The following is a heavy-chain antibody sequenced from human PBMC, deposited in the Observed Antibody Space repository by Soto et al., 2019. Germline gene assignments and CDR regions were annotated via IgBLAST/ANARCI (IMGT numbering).Heavy chain of an antibody. Sequence: PGGSLRLSCAASGFTFSRYSINWVRQAPGKGLEWISYIGTSSRSTIYYADSVEGRFTVSRDNAENSLYLQMNRLRDEDTAVFYCAKVGTAGRYYFDYWGQGTLVTVSS. D-gene: IGHD6-25*01. V-gene: IGHV3-48*02. CDR3: AKVGTAGRYYFDY. CDR1: GFTFSRYS. J-gene: IGHJ4*02. CDR2: IGTSSRSTI.